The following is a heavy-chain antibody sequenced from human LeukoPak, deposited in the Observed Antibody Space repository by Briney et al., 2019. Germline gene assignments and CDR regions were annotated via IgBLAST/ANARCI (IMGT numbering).Heavy chain of an antibody. CDR1: GFTFTSYA. CDR2: ISGSGGST. J-gene: IGHJ5*02. D-gene: IGHD6-13*01. V-gene: IGHV3-23*01. CDR3: AHPTEYSSSWYGNWFDP. Sequence: HAGGSLRLSCAASGFTFTSYAMTWGRQAPGKGLEWVSAISGSGGSTYYADSVKGRFTISRDNSKNTLYLQMNSLRAEDTAVYYCAHPTEYSSSWYGNWFDPWGQGTLVTVSS.